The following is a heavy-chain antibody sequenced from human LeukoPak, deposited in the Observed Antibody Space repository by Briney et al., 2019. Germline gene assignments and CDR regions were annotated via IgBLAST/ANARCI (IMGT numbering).Heavy chain of an antibody. CDR2: ISTGSSII. V-gene: IGHV3-48*04. D-gene: IGHD5-18*01. Sequence: GGSLRLSCAASGFTFSTYGINWVRQAPGKGLEWVSYISTGSSIIYYADSVSGRFTISRDNAKNSLYLQMNSLRAEDTAVYYCARSRGGYSYGNFLDYWGQGTLVTVSS. CDR1: GFTFSTYG. CDR3: ARSRGGYSYGNFLDY. J-gene: IGHJ4*02.